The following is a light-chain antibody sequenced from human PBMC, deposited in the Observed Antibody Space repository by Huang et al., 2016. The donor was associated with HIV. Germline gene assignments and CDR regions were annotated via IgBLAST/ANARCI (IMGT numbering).Light chain of an antibody. Sequence: DIQMTQSPSSLSAFVGDRVTISCRASQTIGIYLNWYKQRPGTAPELLIFAASSLHTGVPSRFSASGSGTDFTLTISSIQPEDFATYFCQQSNSTPRTFGQGTKVEIK. CDR3: QQSNSTPRT. J-gene: IGKJ1*01. CDR2: AAS. V-gene: IGKV1-39*01. CDR1: QTIGIY.